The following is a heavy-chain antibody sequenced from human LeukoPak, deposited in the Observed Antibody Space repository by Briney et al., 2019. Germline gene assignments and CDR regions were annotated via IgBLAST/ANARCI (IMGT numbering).Heavy chain of an antibody. Sequence: GGSLRLSCSASGFTFSTYALHWVRQAPGKGLEFVSAISDDGLKTYSADSVKGRFTISRDNSKNTLYLQMSSLRAEDTAVYYCVKDGSGNFLFDYWGQGTLATVSS. CDR2: ISDDGLKT. CDR1: GFTFSTYA. V-gene: IGHV3-64D*06. J-gene: IGHJ4*02. D-gene: IGHD1-26*01. CDR3: VKDGSGNFLFDY.